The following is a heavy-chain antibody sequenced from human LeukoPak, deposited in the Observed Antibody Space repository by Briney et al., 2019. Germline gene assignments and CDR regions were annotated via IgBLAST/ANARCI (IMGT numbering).Heavy chain of an antibody. Sequence: ASVKVSCKASGYTFTSYAMNWVRQAPGQGLEWMGWINPNSGGTNYAQKFQGRVTMTRDTSISTAYMELRSLRSDDTAVYYCARSIAAAGGDWFDPWGQGTLVTVSS. CDR3: ARSIAAAGGDWFDP. V-gene: IGHV1-2*02. J-gene: IGHJ5*02. CDR1: GYTFTSYA. CDR2: INPNSGGT. D-gene: IGHD6-13*01.